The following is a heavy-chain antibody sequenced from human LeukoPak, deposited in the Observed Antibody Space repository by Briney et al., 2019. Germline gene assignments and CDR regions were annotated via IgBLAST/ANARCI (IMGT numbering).Heavy chain of an antibody. Sequence: PGGSLRLSCAASGFTFDDYAMHWVRRAPGKGLEWVSLISWDGGSTYYADSVKGRFTISRDNSKKSLYLQINSLRADDTALYYCAKDAAVRGVISQNYFDYWGQGTLVTVSS. CDR2: ISWDGGST. CDR1: GFTFDDYA. V-gene: IGHV3-43D*03. J-gene: IGHJ4*02. CDR3: AKDAAVRGVISQNYFDY. D-gene: IGHD3-10*01.